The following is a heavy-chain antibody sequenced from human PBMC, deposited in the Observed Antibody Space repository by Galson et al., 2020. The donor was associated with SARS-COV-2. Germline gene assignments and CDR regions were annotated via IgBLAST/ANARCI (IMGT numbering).Heavy chain of an antibody. D-gene: IGHD3-10*01. Sequence: SGPTLVKPTQTLTLTCTFSVFSLSTTGMCVSWIRQPPGKALEWLPRTDWDDDKYYSTSLKTRLTISKDTSKNQVVLTMTNMDPVDTATYYCARMVVRGVTYDYWGQGTLVTVSS. CDR1: VFSLSTTGMC. V-gene: IGHV2-70*11. CDR3: ARMVVRGVTYDY. CDR2: TDWDDDK. J-gene: IGHJ4*02.